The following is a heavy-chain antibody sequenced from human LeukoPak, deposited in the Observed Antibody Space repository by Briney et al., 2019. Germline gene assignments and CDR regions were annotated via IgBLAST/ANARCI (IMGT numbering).Heavy chain of an antibody. Sequence: PGGSLRLSCAASGFNFSTYSMNWVRQAPGKGLEWVSSISSSSSSYIYYADSVKGRFTISRDNAKNSLYLQMNSLRAEDTAVYYCARDHFMVRGVHADYWGQGTLVTVSS. CDR2: ISSSSSSYI. CDR1: GFNFSTYS. V-gene: IGHV3-21*01. J-gene: IGHJ4*02. CDR3: ARDHFMVRGVHADY. D-gene: IGHD3-10*01.